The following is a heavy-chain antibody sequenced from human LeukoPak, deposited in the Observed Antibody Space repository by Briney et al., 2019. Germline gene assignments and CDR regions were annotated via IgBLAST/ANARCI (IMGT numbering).Heavy chain of an antibody. CDR1: GYSFTDYY. D-gene: IGHD2-21*01. CDR3: ARADRLHGGPYLIGP. Sequence: ASVKVSCKASGYSFTDYYMHWVRQAPGQGLEWMGWINPNSGGTSSAQKFQGRVTMTRDTSITTVYMEVNWLTSDDTAIYYCARADRLHGGPYLIGPWGQGTLVTVSS. J-gene: IGHJ5*02. CDR2: INPNSGGT. V-gene: IGHV1-2*02.